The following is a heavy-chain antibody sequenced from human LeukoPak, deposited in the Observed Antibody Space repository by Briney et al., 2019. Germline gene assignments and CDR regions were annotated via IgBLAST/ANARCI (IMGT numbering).Heavy chain of an antibody. J-gene: IGHJ6*02. V-gene: IGHV4-34*08. CDR3: AIHCSGGSCYSKGGYGMDV. CDR2: INHSGST. Sequence: GSLRLSCAASGFTFSSYAMSWVRQPPGKGLEWIGEINHSGSTNYNPSLKSRVTISVDTSKNQFSLKLSSVTAADTAVYYCAIHCSGGSCYSKGGYGMDVWGQGTTVTVSS. CDR1: GFTFSSYA. D-gene: IGHD2-15*01.